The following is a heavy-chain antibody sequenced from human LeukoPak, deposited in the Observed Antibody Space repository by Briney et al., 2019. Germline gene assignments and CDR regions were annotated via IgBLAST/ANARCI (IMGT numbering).Heavy chain of an antibody. Sequence: GASVKVSCKASGGTFSSYAISWVRQAPGQGLEWMGRIIPILGIANYAQKFQGRVTITADKSTSTAYMELSSLRSEDTAVYYCAIDYYGSGHYYYYMDVWGKGTTVTVSS. CDR2: IIPILGIA. D-gene: IGHD3-10*01. CDR3: AIDYYGSGHYYYYMDV. CDR1: GGTFSSYA. J-gene: IGHJ6*03. V-gene: IGHV1-69*04.